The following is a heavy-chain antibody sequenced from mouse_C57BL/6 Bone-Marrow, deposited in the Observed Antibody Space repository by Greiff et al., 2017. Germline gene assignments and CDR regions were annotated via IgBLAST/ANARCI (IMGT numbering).Heavy chain of an antibody. V-gene: IGHV5-6*01. J-gene: IGHJ3*01. CDR1: GFTFTSYG. D-gene: IGHD4-1*01. CDR3: ARYWAWLAY. CDR2: ISRGGSST. Sequence: EVQLVESGADLVKPGGSLKLSCAASGFTFTSYGMPWVRQTPDKRLEWVATISRGGSSTYYTDSVKGRFTISRDNANNTLYLQLSRLKSEDTAVYYCARYWAWLAYWGQGTLVTVSA.